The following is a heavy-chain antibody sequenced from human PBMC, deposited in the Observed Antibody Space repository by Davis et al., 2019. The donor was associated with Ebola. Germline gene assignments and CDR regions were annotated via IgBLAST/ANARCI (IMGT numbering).Heavy chain of an antibody. V-gene: IGHV4-39*01. Sequence: SETLSLTCNVSGVSIGSSGYYWGWVRQPPGKGLEWIGTLHFRGSTYYSPSLTGRVTLSGDSSKNEFSLTLDSVTAADTGVYYCARLVTACSGGICYSGFDDWGQGTLVTVSS. D-gene: IGHD2-15*01. CDR2: LHFRGST. CDR1: GVSIGSSGYY. CDR3: ARLVTACSGGICYSGFDD. J-gene: IGHJ4*02.